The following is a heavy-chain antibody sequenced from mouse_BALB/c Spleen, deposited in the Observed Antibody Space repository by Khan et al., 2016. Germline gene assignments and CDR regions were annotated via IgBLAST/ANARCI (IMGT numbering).Heavy chain of an antibody. V-gene: IGHV9-3-1*01. D-gene: IGHD2-1*01. Sequence: QIQLVQSGPELKKPGETVKISCKASGYTFTDYGMNWVKQAPGKGLKWMGRINTYTGESTYADDFKGRFAFALATSASTAYLQILNLKSEDTSTYFCGKGFGNYCFFDFWCQGTTLTVSS. J-gene: IGHJ2*01. CDR3: GKGFGNYCFFDF. CDR1: GYTFTDYG. CDR2: INTYTGES.